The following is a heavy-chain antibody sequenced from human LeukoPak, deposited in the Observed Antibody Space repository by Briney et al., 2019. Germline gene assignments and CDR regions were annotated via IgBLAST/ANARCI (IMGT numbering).Heavy chain of an antibody. J-gene: IGHJ4*02. D-gene: IGHD6-19*01. CDR1: GLTFSSYS. CDR3: ARDGIAVAGTGASIN. Sequence: PGGSLRLSCAASGLTFSSYSMNWVRQAPGKGLEWVSSISSSSSYIYYADSVKGRFTISRDNAKNSLYLQMNSLRAEDTAVYYCARDGIAVAGTGASINWGQGTLVTVPS. V-gene: IGHV3-21*01. CDR2: ISSSSSYI.